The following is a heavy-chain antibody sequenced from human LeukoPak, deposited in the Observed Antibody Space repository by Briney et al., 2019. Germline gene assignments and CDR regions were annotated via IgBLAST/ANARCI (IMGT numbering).Heavy chain of an antibody. D-gene: IGHD3-10*01. V-gene: IGHV4-39*02. Sequence: SETLSLTCTSGGSISSSSYYWGWIRQPPGKGLEWIGTIYYSGSTYYNPSLNSRVTMSVDTSKNQFSLKLTSVTDADTAVYYCARDMLGYYYGSGNYGSFDTWGQGTLVTVSS. CDR3: ARDMLGYYYGSGNYGSFDT. J-gene: IGHJ5*02. CDR2: IYYSGST. CDR1: GGSISSSSYY.